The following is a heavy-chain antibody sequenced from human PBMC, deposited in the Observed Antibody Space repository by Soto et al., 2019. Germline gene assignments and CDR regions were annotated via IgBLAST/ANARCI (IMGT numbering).Heavy chain of an antibody. CDR1: GGSITSSTYY. CDR2: FHYSGTT. D-gene: IGHD6-19*01. J-gene: IGHJ4*02. CDR3: VRHIRSGWYDDGGGGDY. V-gene: IGHV4-39*01. Sequence: QLQLQESGPGLVKPSETLSLTCTVSGGSITSSTYYWAWIRQPPGKGLEWIGSFHYSGTTDYNPSLQSRVTISGDTSKNQFSLRLSSVTAADTAVYYCVRHIRSGWYDDGGGGDYWGQGTLVIVSS.